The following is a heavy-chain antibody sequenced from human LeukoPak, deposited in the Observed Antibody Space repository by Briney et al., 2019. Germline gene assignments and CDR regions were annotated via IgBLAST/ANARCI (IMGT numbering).Heavy chain of an antibody. CDR2: INPNSGGT. V-gene: IGHV1-2*02. D-gene: IGHD2-15*01. CDR1: GYTFTGYY. J-gene: IGHJ4*02. Sequence: GASVRVSCKASGYTFTGYYMHWVRQAPGQGLEWMGWINPNSGGTNYAQTFQGRVTTTRDTSISTAYMELSRLRSDDTAVYYCEHLGSDFDYWGQGTLVTVSS. CDR3: EHLGSDFDY.